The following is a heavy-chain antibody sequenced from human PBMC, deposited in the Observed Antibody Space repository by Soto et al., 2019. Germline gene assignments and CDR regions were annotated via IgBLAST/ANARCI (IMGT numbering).Heavy chain of an antibody. D-gene: IGHD6-13*01. CDR3: AKQFSSSTWYPFDH. J-gene: IGHJ4*02. Sequence: EVQLLESGEALVQPGGSLRLSCAASGFTYNIYAMSWVRQAPGKGLEWVSGISAGVIDTYYADSVKGRFTVSRDDSKNTLYLQMNSLRADDTAVYYCAKQFSSSTWYPFDHWGRRTLVTVSS. CDR2: ISAGVIDT. CDR1: GFTYNIYA. V-gene: IGHV3-23*01.